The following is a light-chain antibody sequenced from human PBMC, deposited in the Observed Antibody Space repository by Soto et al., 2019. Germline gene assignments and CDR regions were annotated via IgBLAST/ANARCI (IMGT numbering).Light chain of an antibody. CDR3: CSYAGSSTVV. Sequence: QSVLTQPDSVSGSPGQSITISCTGTSSDVGSYNLVSWYQQHPGKAPKLMIYEGSKRPSGVSNRFSGSKSGNTASLTISRLQAEDEADYYCCSYAGSSTVVFGGGTKLTVL. J-gene: IGLJ2*01. CDR2: EGS. CDR1: SSDVGSYNL. V-gene: IGLV2-23*01.